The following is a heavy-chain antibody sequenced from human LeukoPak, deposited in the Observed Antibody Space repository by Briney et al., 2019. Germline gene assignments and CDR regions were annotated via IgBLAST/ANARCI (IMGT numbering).Heavy chain of an antibody. D-gene: IGHD4-11*01. Sequence: GGSLRLSCAASGFTFSSYGMHWVRQAPGKWLEWVAIIWYDGSNKYYADSVKGRFTISRDNSKNTVYLQMNSLRAEDTAVYHCARGAYSVAAGLDYWGQGTLVTVSS. CDR3: ARGAYSVAAGLDY. CDR2: IWYDGSNK. CDR1: GFTFSSYG. J-gene: IGHJ4*02. V-gene: IGHV3-33*01.